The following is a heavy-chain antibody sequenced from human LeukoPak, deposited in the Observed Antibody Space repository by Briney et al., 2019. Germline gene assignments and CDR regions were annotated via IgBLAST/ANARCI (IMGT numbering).Heavy chain of an antibody. J-gene: IGHJ4*02. V-gene: IGHV1-8*03. CDR3: ARVREYCGGDCPFDY. CDR2: MNPNSGNT. D-gene: IGHD2-21*01. Sequence: ASVKVSCKASGYTFIEYHLHWVRQAPGQGLEWMGWMNPNSGNTGYAQKFQGRVTITADESTSTAYMELSSLRSEDTAVYYCARVREYCGGDCPFDYWGQGTLVTVSS. CDR1: GYTFIEYH.